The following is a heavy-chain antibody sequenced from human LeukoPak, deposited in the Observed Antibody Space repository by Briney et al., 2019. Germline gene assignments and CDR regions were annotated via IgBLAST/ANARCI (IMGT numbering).Heavy chain of an antibody. CDR3: AKCSPIGLSSWYASRQTDYMDV. CDR1: GFTFSSYA. CDR2: ISGSGGST. D-gene: IGHD6-13*01. Sequence: PGGSLRLSCAASGFTFSSYAMHWVRQAPGKGLEWVSAISGSGGSTYYADSVKGRFTISRDNSKNTLYLQMNSLRAEDTAVYYCAKCSPIGLSSWYASRQTDYMDVWGKGTTVTVSS. V-gene: IGHV3-23*01. J-gene: IGHJ6*03.